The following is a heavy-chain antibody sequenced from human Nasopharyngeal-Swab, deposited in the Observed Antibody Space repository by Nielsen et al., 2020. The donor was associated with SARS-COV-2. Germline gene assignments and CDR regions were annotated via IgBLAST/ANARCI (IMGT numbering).Heavy chain of an antibody. CDR3: ARETVVTGTDDAPDL. CDR2: VRQDARER. V-gene: IGHV3-7*04. D-gene: IGHD4-23*01. Sequence: GESLKISCAASGFPFRNHYITWVRQPPGKGLEWVANVRQDARERFYADSVKGRFTISRDNAKNTVSLQMNSLRREDTAVYYCARETVVTGTDDAPDLWGRGTMVTVSS. J-gene: IGHJ3*01. CDR1: GFPFRNHY.